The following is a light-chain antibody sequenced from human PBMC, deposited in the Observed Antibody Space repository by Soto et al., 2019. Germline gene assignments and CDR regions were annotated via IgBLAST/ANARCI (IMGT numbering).Light chain of an antibody. Sequence: EIVLTQSPGTLSLSPGERATLSCRASQSIRSNYVAWYQQKPGQGPRLLIYGASSRATGIPDRFSGSGSGTDFTLIISRLEPEDFAVYYCQQYGGSPRTFGQGTKVDI. CDR2: GAS. CDR3: QQYGGSPRT. CDR1: QSIRSNY. V-gene: IGKV3-20*01. J-gene: IGKJ1*01.